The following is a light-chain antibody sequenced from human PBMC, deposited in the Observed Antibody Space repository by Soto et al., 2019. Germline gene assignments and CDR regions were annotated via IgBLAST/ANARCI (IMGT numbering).Light chain of an antibody. Sequence: EIVLTQSPGTLSLSPGERATLSCRASQSVSSSYLAWYQQKPGQAPRLLIYGASSRATGIPDRFSGSGSGTDFTLTTSRLEPEDFAVYYYQQYGSSPEYTFGQGTKLEIK. CDR3: QQYGSSPEYT. CDR2: GAS. J-gene: IGKJ2*01. CDR1: QSVSSSY. V-gene: IGKV3-20*01.